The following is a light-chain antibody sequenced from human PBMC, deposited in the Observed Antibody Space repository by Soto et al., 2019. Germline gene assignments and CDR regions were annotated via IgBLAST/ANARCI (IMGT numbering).Light chain of an antibody. CDR3: TSFAPGRIYV. V-gene: IGLV2-8*01. Sequence: QSALTQPPSASGSPGQSVTISCAGTSTDIGSYNFVSWYQQHPGKAPKLLIYEVNKRPSGVPDRFSASTSGNTASLTVSGLQAEDAADYYCTSFAPGRIYVFGSGTKVTVL. CDR1: STDIGSYNF. J-gene: IGLJ1*01. CDR2: EVN.